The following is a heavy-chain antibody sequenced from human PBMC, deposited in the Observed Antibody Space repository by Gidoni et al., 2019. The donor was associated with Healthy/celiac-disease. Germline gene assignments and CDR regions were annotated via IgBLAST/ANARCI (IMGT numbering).Heavy chain of an antibody. Sequence: QVQLQESGPGLVKPSETLSLTCTVSGGSISSYYWSWIRQPPGKGLEWIGYIYYSGSTNYNPALKSRVTISVDTSKNQFSLKRSSVTAADTAVYYCARDSGGGYYYDSSGYPTGYFDLWGRGTLVTVSS. CDR3: ARDSGGGYYYDSSGYPTGYFDL. J-gene: IGHJ2*01. D-gene: IGHD3-22*01. CDR1: GGSISSYY. V-gene: IGHV4-59*01. CDR2: IYYSGST.